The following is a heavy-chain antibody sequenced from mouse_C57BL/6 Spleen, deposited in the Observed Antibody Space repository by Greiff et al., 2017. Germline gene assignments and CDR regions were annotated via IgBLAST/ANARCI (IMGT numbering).Heavy chain of an antibody. J-gene: IGHJ4*01. Sequence: EVQVVESGEGLVKPGGSLKLSCAASGFTFSSYAMSWVRQTPEKRLEWVAYISSGGDYIYYADTVKGRFTISRDNARNTLYLQMSSLKSEDTAMYYCTREGAGYYGSSYYYAMDYWGQGTSVTVSS. CDR1: GFTFSSYA. V-gene: IGHV5-9-1*02. CDR3: TREGAGYYGSSYYYAMDY. D-gene: IGHD1-1*01. CDR2: ISSGGDYI.